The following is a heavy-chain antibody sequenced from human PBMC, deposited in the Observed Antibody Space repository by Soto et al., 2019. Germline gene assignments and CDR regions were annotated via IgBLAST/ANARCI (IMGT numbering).Heavy chain of an antibody. J-gene: IGHJ6*02. CDR2: ISGYNGNT. CDR1: GYTFTSYG. CDR3: ARAGKSSYGSGSPYCYGMDV. D-gene: IGHD3-10*01. V-gene: IGHV1-18*04. Sequence: QVQLVQSGAEVKKPGASVKVSCKASGYTFTSYGVSWVRQAPGQGLEWMGWISGYNGNTNYAQKLQGRVTMTTDTYRSTAYMGLRSLRSDDTAVYYWARAGKSSYGSGSPYCYGMDVWGQGITVTVSS.